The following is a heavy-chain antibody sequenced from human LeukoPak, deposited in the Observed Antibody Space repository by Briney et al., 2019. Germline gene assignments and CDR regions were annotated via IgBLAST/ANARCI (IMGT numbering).Heavy chain of an antibody. CDR3: AVGVSFDY. V-gene: IGHV3-7*03. D-gene: IGHD2-15*01. J-gene: IGHJ4*02. CDR1: GFAFSGFW. CDR2: INSDGSEG. Sequence: GGSLRLSCAVSGFAFSGFWMSWSRQAPGKGLEWVASINSDGSEGYYADVVKGRFTISRGNAKNSLYLQINSLRAEDTAVYYCAVGVSFDYWGQGTLVTVSS.